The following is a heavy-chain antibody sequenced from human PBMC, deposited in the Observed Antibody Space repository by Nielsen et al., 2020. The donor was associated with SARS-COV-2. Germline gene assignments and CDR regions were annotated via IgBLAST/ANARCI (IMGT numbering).Heavy chain of an antibody. CDR3: ARGSRPPKRYCSSTSCYKAGIAAGRPYDY. Sequence: SQTLSLTCAVYGGSFSGYYWSWIRQPPGKGLEWIGEINHSGSTNYNPSLKSRVTISVDTSKNQFSLKLSSVTAADTAVYYCARGSRPPKRYCSSTSCYKAGIAAGRPYDYRGQGTLVTVSS. CDR1: GGSFSGYY. CDR2: INHSGST. V-gene: IGHV4-34*01. D-gene: IGHD2-2*02. J-gene: IGHJ4*02.